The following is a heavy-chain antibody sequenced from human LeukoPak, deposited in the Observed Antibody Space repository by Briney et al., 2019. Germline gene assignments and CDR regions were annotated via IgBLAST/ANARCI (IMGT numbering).Heavy chain of an antibody. J-gene: IGHJ4*02. Sequence: GTSLRLSCSTSGFTFNSHGFHWVRQAPGKGLEWVAAISDDGLNTFYIDSVKGRFTISRDNSKNTLYLQMNSLRAEDTAVYYCAKDHYDSSGYYYRGYWGQGTLVTVSS. V-gene: IGHV3-30*18. D-gene: IGHD3-22*01. CDR2: ISDDGLNT. CDR1: GFTFNSHG. CDR3: AKDHYDSSGYYYRGY.